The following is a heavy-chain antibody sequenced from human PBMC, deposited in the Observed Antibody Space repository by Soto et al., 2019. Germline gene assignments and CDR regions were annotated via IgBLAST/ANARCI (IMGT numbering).Heavy chain of an antibody. V-gene: IGHV3-30*03. D-gene: IGHD1-26*01. J-gene: IGHJ2*01. CDR3: ARSPQPTRGIHWYFDL. CDR2: ISYDGINK. CDR1: GFTFNTYG. Sequence: GGALRVSCAASGFTFNTYGIHWVRQAPGKGLEWVAAISYDGINKYYVDSVKGRFTISRDNSKNTLYVQMNSLRAEDTALYYCARSPQPTRGIHWYFDLWGRGILVTVSS.